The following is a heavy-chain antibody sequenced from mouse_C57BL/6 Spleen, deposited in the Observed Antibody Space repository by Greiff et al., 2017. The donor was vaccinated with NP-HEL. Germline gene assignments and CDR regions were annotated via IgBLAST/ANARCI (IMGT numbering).Heavy chain of an antibody. CDR1: GYTFTDYE. J-gene: IGHJ1*03. V-gene: IGHV1-15*01. CDR3: TRQAYYSNYGWYFDV. D-gene: IGHD2-5*01. CDR2: IDPETGGT. Sequence: QVQLKQSGAELVRPGASVTLSCKASGYTFTDYEMHWVKQTPVHGLEWIGAIDPETGGTAYNQKFKGKAILTADKSSSTAYMELRSLTSEDSAVYYCTRQAYYSNYGWYFDVWGTGTTVTVSS.